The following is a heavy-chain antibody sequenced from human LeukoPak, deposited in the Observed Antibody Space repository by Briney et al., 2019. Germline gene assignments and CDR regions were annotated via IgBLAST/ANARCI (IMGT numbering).Heavy chain of an antibody. CDR1: GFTFSSYG. J-gene: IGHJ4*02. CDR3: AKGTVLWFGELFDYFDY. Sequence: GGSLRLSCAASGFTFSSYGMHRVRQAPGKGLEWVAVISYDGSNKYYADSVKGRLTISRDNSKNTLYLQMNSLRAEDTAVYYCAKGTVLWFGELFDYFDYWGQGTLVTVSS. D-gene: IGHD3-10*01. V-gene: IGHV3-30*18. CDR2: ISYDGSNK.